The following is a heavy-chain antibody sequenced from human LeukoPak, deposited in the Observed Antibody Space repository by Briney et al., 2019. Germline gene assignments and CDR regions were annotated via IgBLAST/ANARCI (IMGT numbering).Heavy chain of an antibody. CDR2: INHSGST. D-gene: IGHD2-2*01. V-gene: IGHV4-34*01. CDR3: ARGGYCSSTSCSPDY. J-gene: IGHJ4*02. CDR1: GGSFSGYY. Sequence: PSETLSLTCAVYGGSFSGYYWSRIRQPPGKGLEWIGEINHSGSTNYNPSLKSRVTISVDTSKNQFSLKLSSVTAADTAVYYCARGGYCSSTSCSPDYWGQGTLVTVSS.